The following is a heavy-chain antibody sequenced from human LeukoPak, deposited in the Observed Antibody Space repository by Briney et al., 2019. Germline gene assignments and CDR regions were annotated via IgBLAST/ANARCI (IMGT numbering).Heavy chain of an antibody. J-gene: IGHJ3*02. Sequence: WASVKVSCKASGYTFTSYAMHWVRQAPGQRLEWMGWINAGNGNTKYSQKFQGRVTITRDTSASTAYMELSSLRSEDTAVYYCARRESTTVVPAAGGPDAFDIWGQGTMVTVSS. D-gene: IGHD2-2*01. V-gene: IGHV1-3*01. CDR2: INAGNGNT. CDR1: GYTFTSYA. CDR3: ARRESTTVVPAAGGPDAFDI.